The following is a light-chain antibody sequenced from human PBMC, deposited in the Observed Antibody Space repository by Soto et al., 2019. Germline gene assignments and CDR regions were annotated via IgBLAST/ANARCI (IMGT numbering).Light chain of an antibody. CDR1: ESVLYTSNNKNY. J-gene: IGKJ4*01. CDR3: QQYCSTPLT. V-gene: IGKV4-1*01. Sequence: DILITHAPDSLAVSLGERATINCKSSESVLYTSNNKNYLAWYQQKPGQPPKLLIYWASTRESGVPDRFSGSGSGTDFTLTISSLQAEDVAVYYCQQYCSTPLTFGGGTKVDI. CDR2: WAS.